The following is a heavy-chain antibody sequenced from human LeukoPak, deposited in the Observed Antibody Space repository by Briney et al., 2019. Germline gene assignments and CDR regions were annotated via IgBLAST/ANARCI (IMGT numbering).Heavy chain of an antibody. D-gene: IGHD4-23*01. CDR2: IYYSGST. CDR3: TRDLLNEGNHLDY. V-gene: IGHV4-30-4*01. Sequence: SETLSLTCTVSGGSISSGDYYWSWIRQPPGKGLEWIGYIYYSGSTYYNPSLKSRVTISVDTSKNQFSLKLSSVTAADTAVYYCTRDLLNEGNHLDYWGQGTLVTVSS. CDR1: GGSISSGDYY. J-gene: IGHJ4*02.